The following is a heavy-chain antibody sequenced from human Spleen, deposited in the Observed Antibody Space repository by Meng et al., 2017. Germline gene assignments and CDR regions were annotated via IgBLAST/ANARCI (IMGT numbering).Heavy chain of an antibody. V-gene: IGHV1-8*03. CDR1: GYTFTSYY. D-gene: IGHD1-26*01. J-gene: IGHJ6*02. Sequence: ASVKVSCKASGYTFTSYYMHWVRQATGQGLEWMGWMNPNSGNTGYAQKFQGRVTITRNTSISTAYMELSSLRSEDTAVYYCARGLLYYYYYGMDVWGQGTTVTVSS. CDR2: MNPNSGNT. CDR3: ARGLLYYYYYGMDV.